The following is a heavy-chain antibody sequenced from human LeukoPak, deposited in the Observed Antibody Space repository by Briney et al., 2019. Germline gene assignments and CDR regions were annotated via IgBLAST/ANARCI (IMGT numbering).Heavy chain of an antibody. CDR2: IYYSGST. CDR3: ARSICSSTSCYYYYYGMDV. CDR1: GGSVSSGSYY. Sequence: PSESLSPTCPVSGGSVSSGSYYWSWIREPPGKGLEGIGYIYYSGSTNYNPTLKSRVTISVDTSKHQFSLKLSSVTAADTAVYYCARSICSSTSCYYYYYGMDVWGQGTTVTVSS. J-gene: IGHJ6*02. D-gene: IGHD2-2*01. V-gene: IGHV4-61*01.